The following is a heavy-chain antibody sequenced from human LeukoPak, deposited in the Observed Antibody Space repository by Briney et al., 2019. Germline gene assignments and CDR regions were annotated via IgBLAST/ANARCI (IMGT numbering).Heavy chain of an antibody. CDR2: INHSGST. Sequence: KPSETLSLTCAVYGGSFSGYYWSWIRQPPGKGLEWIGEINHSGSTYYNPSLKSRVTISVDTSKNQFSLKLSSVTAADTAVYYCASTSLSKNWFDPWGQGTLVTVSS. D-gene: IGHD2-2*01. CDR1: GGSFSGYY. J-gene: IGHJ5*02. V-gene: IGHV4-34*01. CDR3: ASTSLSKNWFDP.